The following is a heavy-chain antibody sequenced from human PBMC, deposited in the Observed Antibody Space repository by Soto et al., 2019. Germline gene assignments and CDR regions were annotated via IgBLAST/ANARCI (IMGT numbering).Heavy chain of an antibody. J-gene: IGHJ4*02. D-gene: IGHD3-16*02. V-gene: IGHV4-59*01. CDR1: CGSISSYY. CDR2: IYYSGST. Sequence: SETLSLTCTFSCGSISSYYWSFIRHPPGKGLEWIGYIYYSGSTNYNPSLKSRVTISVDTSKNQFSLKLSSVTAADTAVYYCARGHTFGGVIATFDYWGQGTLVTVSS. CDR3: ARGHTFGGVIATFDY.